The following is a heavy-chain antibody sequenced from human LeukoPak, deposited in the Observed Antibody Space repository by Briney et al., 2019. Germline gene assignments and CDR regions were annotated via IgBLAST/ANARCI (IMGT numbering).Heavy chain of an antibody. J-gene: IGHJ4*02. CDR2: IKSKTDGGTT. D-gene: IGHD3-9*01. Sequence: GGSLRLSCAASGFTFSNAWMSWVRRAPGKGLEWVGRIKSKTDGGTTDYAAPVKGRFTISRDDSKNTLYLQMNSLKTEDTAVYYCTTDQPVLRYFDWLLSGFDYWGQGTLVTVSS. CDR3: TTDQPVLRYFDWLLSGFDY. CDR1: GFTFSNAW. V-gene: IGHV3-15*01.